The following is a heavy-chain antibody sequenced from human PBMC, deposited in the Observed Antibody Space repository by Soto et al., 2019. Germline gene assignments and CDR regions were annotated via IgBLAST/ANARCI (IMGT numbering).Heavy chain of an antibody. CDR1: GFTFSTYD. D-gene: IGHD2-8*02. J-gene: IGHJ5*02. CDR2: IGTEHDA. Sequence: EVQLVESGGGLEQPGGSLRLSCAASGFTFSTYDMHWVRQATGKGLELVSSIGTEHDAYYPDSVKGRFTISRENAKHSLYLQMNSQTAGDTAVYYCARQAAYWHGGGGWLDPWGQGTLVTVSS. V-gene: IGHV3-13*01. CDR3: ARQAAYWHGGGGWLDP.